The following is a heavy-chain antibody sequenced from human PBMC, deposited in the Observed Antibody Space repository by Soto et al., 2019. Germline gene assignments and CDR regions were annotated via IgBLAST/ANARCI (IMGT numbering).Heavy chain of an antibody. CDR2: IWYDGSNK. J-gene: IGHJ4*02. CDR1: GFTFSSYG. D-gene: IGHD2-15*01. CDR3: ARDSGYCSGGSCYPDY. V-gene: IGHV3-33*01. Sequence: QVQLVESGGGVVQPGRSLRLSCAASGFTFSSYGMHWVRQAPGKGLEWVAVIWYDGSNKYYADSVKGRFTISRDNSKNTLYLQMNSLRAEDTAVYNCARDSGYCSGGSCYPDYWGQGTLVTVSS.